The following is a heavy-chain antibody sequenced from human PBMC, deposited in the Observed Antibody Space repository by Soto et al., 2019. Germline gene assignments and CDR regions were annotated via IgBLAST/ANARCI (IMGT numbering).Heavy chain of an antibody. J-gene: IGHJ6*02. Sequence: SETLSLTCTVSGGSISSSSYYWGWIRQPPGKGLEWIGSIYYSGSTYYNPSLKSRVTISVDTSKNQFSLQLNSVTPEDTAVYYCARDLLPNVVVPAAPNYYYGMDVWGQGTTVTVSS. CDR1: GGSISSSSYY. CDR2: IYYSGST. CDR3: ARDLLPNVVVPAAPNYYYGMDV. D-gene: IGHD2-2*01. V-gene: IGHV4-39*02.